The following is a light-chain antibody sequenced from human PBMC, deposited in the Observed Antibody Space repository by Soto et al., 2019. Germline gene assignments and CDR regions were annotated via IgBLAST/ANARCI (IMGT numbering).Light chain of an antibody. CDR3: QVWDSNSVYV. J-gene: IGLJ1*01. CDR1: NIGNKR. V-gene: IGLV3-21*02. Sequence: SYELTQPPSVSVAPGQTARITCGGNNIGNKRVHWYQQKPGRAPVLVVYDDSDRPSGIPERFSGSNSGNTATLSISRVEAGDEADYYCQVWDSNSVYVFGTGTKVTVL. CDR2: DDS.